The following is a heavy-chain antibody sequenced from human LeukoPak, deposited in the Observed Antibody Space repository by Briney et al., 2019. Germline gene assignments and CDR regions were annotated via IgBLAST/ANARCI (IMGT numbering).Heavy chain of an antibody. CDR1: GGSFSGYY. Sequence: SETLSLTCAVYGGSFSGYYWSWIRQPPGKGLEWIGRIYTSGSTNYNPSLKSRVTISVDTSKNQFSLKLSSVTAADTAVYYCARVTGLLPYYYGSGTYNPAFDIWGQGTMVTVSS. J-gene: IGHJ3*02. CDR3: ARVTGLLPYYYGSGTYNPAFDI. CDR2: IYTSGST. D-gene: IGHD3-10*01. V-gene: IGHV4-59*10.